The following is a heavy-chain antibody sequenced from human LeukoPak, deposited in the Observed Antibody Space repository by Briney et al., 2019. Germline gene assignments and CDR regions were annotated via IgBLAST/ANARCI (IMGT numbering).Heavy chain of an antibody. CDR1: GGSISNYY. D-gene: IGHD6-13*01. Sequence: SETLSLTRTVSGGSISNYYWSWIRQPPGKGLEWIGYIYYSGSTNYNPSLKSRVTISVDTSKNQFSLKLSSVTAADTAVYYCARVAAGKGYPFDYWGQGTLVTVSS. J-gene: IGHJ4*02. V-gene: IGHV4-59*12. CDR2: IYYSGST. CDR3: ARVAAGKGYPFDY.